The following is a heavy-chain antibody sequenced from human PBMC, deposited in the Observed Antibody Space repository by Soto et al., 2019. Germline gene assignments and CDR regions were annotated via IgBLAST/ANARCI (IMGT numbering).Heavy chain of an antibody. CDR2: IYYSGST. J-gene: IGHJ4*02. CDR1: GGSISSYY. Sequence: SETLSLTCTVSGGSISSYYWSWIRQPPGKGLEWIGYIYYSGSTNYNPSLKSRVTISVDTSKNQFSLKLNSMTAADTAVYYCARQNYGWGSKYFDYWGRGPLVTVSS. D-gene: IGHD3-16*01. CDR3: ARQNYGWGSKYFDY. V-gene: IGHV4-59*08.